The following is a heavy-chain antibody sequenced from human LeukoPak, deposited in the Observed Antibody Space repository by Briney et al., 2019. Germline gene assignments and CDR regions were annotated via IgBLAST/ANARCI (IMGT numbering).Heavy chain of an antibody. CDR1: GFTFSSYG. D-gene: IGHD6-13*01. CDR2: ISGSGGST. J-gene: IGHJ6*03. CDR3: AKDKQAAGYYYYYMDV. V-gene: IGHV3-23*01. Sequence: TGGSLRLSCAASGFTFSSYGMSWVRQAPGKGLEWVSAISGSGGSTYYADSVKGRFTISRDNSKNTLYLQMNSLRAEDTAVYYCAKDKQAAGYYYYYMDVWGKGTTVTISS.